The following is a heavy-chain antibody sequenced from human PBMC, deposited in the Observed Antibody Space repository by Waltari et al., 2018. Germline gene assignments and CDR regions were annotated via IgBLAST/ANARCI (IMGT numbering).Heavy chain of an antibody. CDR1: GGSISRSSYY. Sequence: LQLPESGPGLVKPSETLSLTCTFSGGSISRSSYYWGWIRQPPGKGLECGGRMTSKTVGGTTDYAAPGKGRCTNSRDESKNTLYLQMNSLKTGGPSVYYCTTDASIVADYWGQGTLVTVSS. D-gene: IGHD3-3*01. V-gene: IGHV3-15*01. CDR3: TTDASIVADY. CDR2: MTSKTVGGTT. J-gene: IGHJ4*02.